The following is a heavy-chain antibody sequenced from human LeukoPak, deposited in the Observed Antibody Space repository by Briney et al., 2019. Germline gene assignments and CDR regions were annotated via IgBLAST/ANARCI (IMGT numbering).Heavy chain of an antibody. V-gene: IGHV5-10-1*01. J-gene: IGHJ5*02. CDR3: ARLGGGPYNP. CDR1: GYRFTSYW. CDR2: IDPSDSYT. Sequence: GASLKISCKGPGYRFTSYWISWVRQMPGKGLEWMGRIDPSDSYTNYSPSFQGHVTISADKSISTAYLQWSSLKASDTAMYYCARLGGGPYNPWGQGTLVTVSS. D-gene: IGHD3-16*01.